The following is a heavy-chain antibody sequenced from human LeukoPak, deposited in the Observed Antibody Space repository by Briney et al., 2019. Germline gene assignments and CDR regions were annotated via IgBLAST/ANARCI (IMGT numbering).Heavy chain of an antibody. D-gene: IGHD3-10*01. CDR2: IWYDGSNK. V-gene: IGHV3-33*01. CDR1: GFTFSSYG. Sequence: PGGSLRLSCAASGFTFSSYGMHWVRQAPGKGLEWVAVIWYDGSNKYYADSVKGRFTISRDNSKNTLYLQMNSLRAEDTAVYYCARDNRVIRGVSHYYGMDVWGQGTTVTVSS. J-gene: IGHJ6*02. CDR3: ARDNRVIRGVSHYYGMDV.